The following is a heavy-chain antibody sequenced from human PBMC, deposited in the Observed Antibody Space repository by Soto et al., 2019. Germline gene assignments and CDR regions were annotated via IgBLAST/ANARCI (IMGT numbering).Heavy chain of an antibody. CDR2: IYYRGST. V-gene: IGHV4-31*01. Sequence: QVQLQESGPGLVKPSQTLSLTCTVSGGSISSGGYYWSWIRQHPGMGLEWIGYIYYRGSTYSNPSIKSIVTISVDTSKNPISLKRSSVTATATAAYSCARDIGGSGSNVDYWSQGTLVTVAS. CDR3: ARDIGGSGSNVDY. D-gene: IGHD3-10*01. CDR1: GGSISSGGYY. J-gene: IGHJ4*02.